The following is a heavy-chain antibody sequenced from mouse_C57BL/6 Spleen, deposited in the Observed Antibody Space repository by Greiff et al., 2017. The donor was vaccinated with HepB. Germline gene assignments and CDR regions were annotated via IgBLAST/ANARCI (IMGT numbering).Heavy chain of an antibody. CDR3: TRREAYYYGSSPYYAMDY. Sequence: VQLKESGAELVRPGASVTLSCKASGYTFTDYEMHWVKQTPVHGLEWIGAIDPETGGTAYNQKFKGKAILTADKSSSTAYMELRSLTSEDSAVYYCTRREAYYYGSSPYYAMDYWGQGTSVTVSS. V-gene: IGHV1-15*01. J-gene: IGHJ4*01. CDR2: IDPETGGT. D-gene: IGHD1-1*01. CDR1: GYTFTDYE.